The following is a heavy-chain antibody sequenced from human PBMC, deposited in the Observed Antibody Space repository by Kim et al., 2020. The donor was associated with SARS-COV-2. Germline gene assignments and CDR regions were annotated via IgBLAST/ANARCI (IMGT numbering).Heavy chain of an antibody. CDR2: IWYDGSNK. CDR1: GFTFSSYG. CDR3: ARDKRGYSGYVLDY. J-gene: IGHJ4*02. D-gene: IGHD5-12*01. Sequence: GGSLRLSCAASGFTFSSYGMHWVRQAPGKGLEWVAVIWYDGSNKYYADSVKGRFTISRDNSKNTLYLQMNSLRAEDTAVYYCARDKRGYSGYVLDYWGQGTLVTVSS. V-gene: IGHV3-33*01.